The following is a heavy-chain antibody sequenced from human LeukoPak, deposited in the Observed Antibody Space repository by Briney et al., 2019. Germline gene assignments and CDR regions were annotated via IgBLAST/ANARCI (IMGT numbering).Heavy chain of an antibody. Sequence: PGGSLRLSCAASGFTFSSYAMSWVRQAPGKGLEWVSAIVSSGDSTYYADSVKGRFTISRDNSKNTLYLQMNSLRAEDTAVYYCARNGYGSGSSWWGQGTLVTVSS. D-gene: IGHD3-10*01. V-gene: IGHV3-23*01. J-gene: IGHJ4*02. CDR3: ARNGYGSGSSW. CDR2: IVSSGDST. CDR1: GFTFSSYA.